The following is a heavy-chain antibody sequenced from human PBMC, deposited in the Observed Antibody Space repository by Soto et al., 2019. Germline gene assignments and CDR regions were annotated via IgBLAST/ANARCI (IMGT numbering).Heavy chain of an antibody. J-gene: IGHJ4*02. CDR2: IKSETDGGAT. CDR3: TTDKSY. CDR1: GFIVSNAW. V-gene: IGHV3-15*07. Sequence: EVQLVESGGGLVKPGGSLRLSCAASGFIVSNAWVNWVRQAPGKGLEWVGRIKSETDGGATDYGTPVEGRFTISRDDSKSTPYLQMNSLKTEDTAVYYCTTDKSYWGQGTLVTVSA.